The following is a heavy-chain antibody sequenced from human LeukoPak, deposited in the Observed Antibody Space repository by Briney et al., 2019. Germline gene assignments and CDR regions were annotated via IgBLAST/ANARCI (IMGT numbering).Heavy chain of an antibody. D-gene: IGHD3-22*01. V-gene: IGHV3-48*03. CDR1: GFTFSSYE. J-gene: IGHJ4*02. CDR3: ARGARITMIVVVIHKLTTTYFDY. Sequence: GGSLRLPCAASGFTFSSYEMNWVRQAPGKGLEWVSYISSSGSTIYYADSVKGRFTISRDNAKNSLYLQMNSLRAEDTAVYYCARGARITMIVVVIHKLTTTYFDYWGQGTLVTVSS. CDR2: ISSSGSTI.